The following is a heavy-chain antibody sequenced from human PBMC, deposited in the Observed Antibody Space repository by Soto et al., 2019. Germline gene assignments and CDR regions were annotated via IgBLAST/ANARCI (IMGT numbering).Heavy chain of an antibody. J-gene: IGHJ4*02. D-gene: IGHD2-21*02. CDR3: ARVAGVAYCGGDCYHFDY. CDR1: SDSMNSGGYY. V-gene: IGHV4-30-4*08. CDR2: IYSNGDT. Sequence: SETLSLTCSVSSDSMNSGGYYWSWIRQHPGKGLEWIGYIYSNGDTYYNPSLKSRVTMSIDTSKNQFSLNVSSVTAADTAVYYCARVAGVAYCGGDCYHFDYWGQGTLVTVSS.